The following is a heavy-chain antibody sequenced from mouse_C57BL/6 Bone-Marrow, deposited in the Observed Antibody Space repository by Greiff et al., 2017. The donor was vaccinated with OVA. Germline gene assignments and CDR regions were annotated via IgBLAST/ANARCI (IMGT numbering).Heavy chain of an antibody. CDR2: IDPSDSYT. CDR3: ARDYGNYGYFDV. CDR1: GYTFTSHW. V-gene: IGHV1-50*01. J-gene: IGHJ1*03. D-gene: IGHD2-1*01. Sequence: QVQLQQPGAELVKPGASVKLSCKASGYTFTSHWMQWVKQRPGQGLEWIGEIDPSDSYTNYNQKFKGKATLTVDTSSSTAYMQLSSLTSEDSAVYYCARDYGNYGYFDVWGTGTTVTVSS.